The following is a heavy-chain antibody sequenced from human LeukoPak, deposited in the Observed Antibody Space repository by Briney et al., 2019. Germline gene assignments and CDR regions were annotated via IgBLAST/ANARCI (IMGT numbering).Heavy chain of an antibody. J-gene: IGHJ4*02. Sequence: GGSLRLSCAASGFTFSSYEMNWVRQAPGKGLEWVSYISSSGSTIYYADSVKGRFTISRDNAKNSLYLQMNSLRAEDTAVYYCARDPTYDSSGYGAQYYFDYWGQETLVTVSS. CDR1: GFTFSSYE. CDR3: ARDPTYDSSGYGAQYYFDY. D-gene: IGHD3-22*01. V-gene: IGHV3-48*03. CDR2: ISSSGSTI.